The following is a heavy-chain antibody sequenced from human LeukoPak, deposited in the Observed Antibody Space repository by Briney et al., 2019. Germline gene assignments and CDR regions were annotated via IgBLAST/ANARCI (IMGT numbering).Heavy chain of an antibody. V-gene: IGHV1-18*01. CDR3: ARDIVGATSSMSV. D-gene: IGHD1-26*01. CDR1: GYTFTSYG. J-gene: IGHJ4*02. CDR2: ISAYNGNT. Sequence: ASVKVSCKASGYTFTSYGISWVRQAPGQGLEWMGWISAYNGNTNYAQKLQGRVTMTTDTSTNTAYMELRSQRSDDTAVYYCARDIVGATSSMSVWGQGTLVTVSS.